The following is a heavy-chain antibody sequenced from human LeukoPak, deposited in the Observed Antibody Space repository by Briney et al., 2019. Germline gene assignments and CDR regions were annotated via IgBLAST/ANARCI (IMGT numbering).Heavy chain of an antibody. Sequence: ASVKVSCKASGYTFTSYGISWVRQAPGQGLEWMGWISAYNGNTNYAQKLQGRVTMTTDTSTSTAYVELRSLRSDDTAVYYCARVISGSGSYYRDAIGYFDYWGQGTLVTVSS. D-gene: IGHD3-10*01. J-gene: IGHJ4*02. CDR2: ISAYNGNT. V-gene: IGHV1-18*01. CDR1: GYTFTSYG. CDR3: ARVISGSGSYYRDAIGYFDY.